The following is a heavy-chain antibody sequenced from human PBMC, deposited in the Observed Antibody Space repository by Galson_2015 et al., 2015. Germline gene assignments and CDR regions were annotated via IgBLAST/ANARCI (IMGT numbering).Heavy chain of an antibody. CDR1: GFTFSSYG. D-gene: IGHD2-15*01. CDR3: ARGLVVAATDWYFDL. Sequence: SLRLSCAASGFTFSSYGMNWVRQAPGKGLEWVSSIGISSSHTYYADSVTGRFTISRDNAKNSLYLQVNSLRAEDTAVYYCARGLVVAATDWYFDLWGRGTLVTVSS. J-gene: IGHJ2*01. CDR2: IGISSSHT. V-gene: IGHV3-21*01.